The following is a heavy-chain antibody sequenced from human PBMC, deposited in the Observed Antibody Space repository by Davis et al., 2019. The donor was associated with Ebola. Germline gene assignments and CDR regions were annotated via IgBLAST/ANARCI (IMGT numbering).Heavy chain of an antibody. CDR3: ATDRGYYDSSGYNYYYYGMDV. CDR2: IYYSGST. J-gene: IGHJ6*04. Sequence: MPSETLSLTCTVSGGSISSYYWSWIRQPPGKGLEWIGYIYYSGSTNYNPSLKSRVTMSVGTSRNQFSLKLSSVTAADTAVYYCATDRGYYDSSGYNYYYYGMDVWGKGTTVTVSS. CDR1: GGSISSYY. V-gene: IGHV4-59*01. D-gene: IGHD3-22*01.